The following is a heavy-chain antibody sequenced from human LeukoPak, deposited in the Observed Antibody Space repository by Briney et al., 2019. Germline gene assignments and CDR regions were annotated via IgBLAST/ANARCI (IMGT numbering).Heavy chain of an antibody. Sequence: GGSLRLSCAASGFTFSGYAMHWVRQAPGTGLEWVAVISYDGSNEYYADSVKGRFTISRDNSKNTLYLQMNSLSVEDTAVYYCARVGYYASGPFSYFDYWGQGTLVTVSS. J-gene: IGHJ4*02. CDR2: ISYDGSNE. V-gene: IGHV3-30-3*01. CDR3: ARVGYYASGPFSYFDY. CDR1: GFTFSGYA. D-gene: IGHD3-10*01.